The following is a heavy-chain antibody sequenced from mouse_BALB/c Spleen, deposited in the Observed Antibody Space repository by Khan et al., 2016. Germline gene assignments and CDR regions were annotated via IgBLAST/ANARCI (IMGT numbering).Heavy chain of an antibody. Sequence: MQLEESGAELAKPGASVKLSCTASGFNIKDTYMHWVKQRPEQGLEWIGRIDPANGNTKYDPKFQGKATITADTSSNTAYLQLSSLTAEDTAVYYWARSPYDDDVGFAYWGQGTLVTVSA. V-gene: IGHV14-3*02. CDR1: GFNIKDTY. J-gene: IGHJ3*01. CDR3: ARSPYDDDVGFAY. D-gene: IGHD2-4*01. CDR2: IDPANGNT.